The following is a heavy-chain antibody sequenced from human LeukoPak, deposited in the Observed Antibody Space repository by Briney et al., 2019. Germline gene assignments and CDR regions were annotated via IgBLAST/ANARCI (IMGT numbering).Heavy chain of an antibody. J-gene: IGHJ4*02. CDR3: IGTSGYKVY. D-gene: IGHD3-22*01. CDR1: GDSVSSYY. CDR2: FYSRGNT. Sequence: SETLSLTCTVSGDSVSSYYWSWIRQPAGRGLEWIGRFYSRGNTNYNPSLKNRVTMSADTSKNQFSLKLSSVTAADTAVYYCIGTSGYKVYWGQGTLVTVSS. V-gene: IGHV4-4*07.